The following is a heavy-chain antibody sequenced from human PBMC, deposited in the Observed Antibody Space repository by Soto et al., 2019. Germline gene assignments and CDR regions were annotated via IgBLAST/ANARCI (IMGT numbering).Heavy chain of an antibody. V-gene: IGHV3-23*01. CDR3: ARRTSGWYLDY. Sequence: EVQLLESGGGLVQPGGSLRLSCAASGFTFSSYAMSWVRQAPGKGLEWVSTISGSGGSAYYADSVKGRFTISRDNSKNTPYLQMNSLRAEDTAVYYCARRTSGWYLDYWGQGTLVTVSS. CDR1: GFTFSSYA. D-gene: IGHD6-19*01. CDR2: ISGSGGSA. J-gene: IGHJ4*02.